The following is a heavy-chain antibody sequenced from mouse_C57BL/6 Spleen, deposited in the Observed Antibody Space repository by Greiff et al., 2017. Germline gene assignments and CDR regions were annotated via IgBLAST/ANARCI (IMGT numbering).Heavy chain of an antibody. V-gene: IGHV1-76*01. J-gene: IGHJ3*01. CDR1: GYTFTDYY. Sequence: QVQLKQSGAELVRPGASVKLSCKASGYTFTDYYINWVKQRPGQGLEWIARIYPGSGNTYYNEKFKGKATLTAEKSSSTAYMQLSSLTSEDSAVYFCASGQEQAPWFAYWGQGTLVTVSA. CDR3: ASGQEQAPWFAY. D-gene: IGHD3-2*02. CDR2: IYPGSGNT.